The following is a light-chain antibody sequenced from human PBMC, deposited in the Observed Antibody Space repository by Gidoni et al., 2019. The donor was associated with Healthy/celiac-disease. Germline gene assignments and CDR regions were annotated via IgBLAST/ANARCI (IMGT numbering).Light chain of an antibody. J-gene: IGKJ2*01. CDR2: AAS. CDR3: QQSYSTPVT. CDR1: QSISSY. V-gene: IGKV1-39*01. Sequence: DIQMTQSPSSLSASVGDRVTITCRASQSISSYLNWYQQKPGKAPKLLIYAASSWQSGVSSRFSGSGSGTDFTLTISSLQPEDFANYYCQQSYSTPVTFGQGTKLEIK.